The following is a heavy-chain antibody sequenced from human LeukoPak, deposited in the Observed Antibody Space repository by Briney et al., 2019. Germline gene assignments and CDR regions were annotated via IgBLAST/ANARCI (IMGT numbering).Heavy chain of an antibody. Sequence: ASVKVSCKASGYTFTSYGISWVRQAPGQGLEWMGWISAYNGNTNYAQKLQGRVTMTTDTSTSTAYMELRSLRSDDTAVYYCARSSYYDFWSGAPTDFDYWGQGTLVTVSS. CDR2: ISAYNGNT. CDR3: ARSSYYDFWSGAPTDFDY. V-gene: IGHV1-18*01. CDR1: GYTFTSYG. D-gene: IGHD3-3*01. J-gene: IGHJ4*02.